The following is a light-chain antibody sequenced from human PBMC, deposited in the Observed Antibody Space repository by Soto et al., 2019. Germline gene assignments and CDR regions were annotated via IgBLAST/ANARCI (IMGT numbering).Light chain of an antibody. CDR1: NIGTKT. V-gene: IGLV3-21*02. Sequence: SYELTQLPSVSVAPGQTARITCAGSNIGTKTVHWFQQRPGQAPVLVVFDDSHRPSGIPERFSGSNSGSTATLTISRVEAGDEADYYCQVWDSDILHHVFGSGTKV. J-gene: IGLJ1*01. CDR3: QVWDSDILHHV. CDR2: DDS.